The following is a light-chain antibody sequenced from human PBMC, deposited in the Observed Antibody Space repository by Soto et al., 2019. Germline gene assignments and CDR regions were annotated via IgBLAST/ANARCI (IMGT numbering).Light chain of an antibody. CDR3: QQYDSSPRT. CDR1: QSVSSN. J-gene: IGKJ1*01. Sequence: PATLSVSPGERATLSCRASQSVSSNLAWYQQKPGQAPRLLISGASSRAADIPDRFSGSGSGTDFTLTINRLEPEDFAVYHCQQYDSSPRTFGQGTKV. CDR2: GAS. V-gene: IGKV3-20*01.